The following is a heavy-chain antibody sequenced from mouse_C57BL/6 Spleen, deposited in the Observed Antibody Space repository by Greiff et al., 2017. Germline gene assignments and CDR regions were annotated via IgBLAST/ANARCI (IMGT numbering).Heavy chain of an antibody. V-gene: IGHV1-42*01. Sequence: VQLQQSGPELVKPGASVKISCKASGYSFTGYYMNWVKQSPEKSLEWIGEINPSTGGTTYNQKFKAKATLTVDKSSSTAYMQHKSLTSEDSAVYYCAKRDDNYAMDYWGQGTSVTVSS. CDR1: GYSFTGYY. CDR2: INPSTGGT. J-gene: IGHJ4*01. CDR3: AKRDDNYAMDY.